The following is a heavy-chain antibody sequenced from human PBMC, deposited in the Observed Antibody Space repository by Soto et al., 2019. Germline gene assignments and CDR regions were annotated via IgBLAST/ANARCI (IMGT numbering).Heavy chain of an antibody. CDR1: GGSISSSSYY. J-gene: IGHJ3*02. D-gene: IGHD1-1*01. CDR2: IYYSGST. V-gene: IGHV4-39*01. Sequence: SSETLSLTCTVSGGSISSSSYYWGWIRQPPGKGLEWIGSIYYSGSTYYNPSLKSRVTISVDTSKNQFSLKLSSVTAADTAVYYCARLIPTSDDAFDIWGQGTMVTV. CDR3: ARLIPTSDDAFDI.